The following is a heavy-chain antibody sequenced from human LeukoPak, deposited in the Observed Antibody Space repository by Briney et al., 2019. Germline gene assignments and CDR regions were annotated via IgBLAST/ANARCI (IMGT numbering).Heavy chain of an antibody. CDR2: INPSGST. J-gene: IGHJ4*02. D-gene: IGHD2-21*02. Sequence: SQTLSLTCTVFGGSFSGYYWSWIRQPPDKGLEWIGEINPSGSTNYNPSLKTRVTISTDTSKNHFSLNLNSVTAADTGVYYCVRGSRVYCGGDCYYYWGQGTLVTVSS. CDR3: VRGSRVYCGGDCYYY. CDR1: GGSFSGYY. V-gene: IGHV4-34*01.